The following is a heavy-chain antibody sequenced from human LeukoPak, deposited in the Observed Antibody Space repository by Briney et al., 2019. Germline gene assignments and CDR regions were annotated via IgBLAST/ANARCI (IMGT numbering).Heavy chain of an antibody. V-gene: IGHV3-49*03. CDR2: IRSKTYGGTT. CDR1: GFTSGDYA. J-gene: IGHJ4*02. CDR3: TRGVGQQLIPPDY. D-gene: IGHD6-13*01. Sequence: GRSLRLSCTASGFTSGDYAMSWFRQAPGKGLEWVGFIRSKTYGGTTGYAASVKDTFTISRDDSKSVVYLQMNSLKTEDTAFYYTRGVGQQLIPPDYWGQGTLVTVSS.